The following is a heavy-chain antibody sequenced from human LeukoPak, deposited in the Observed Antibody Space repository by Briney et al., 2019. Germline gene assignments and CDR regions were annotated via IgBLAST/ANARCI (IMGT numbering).Heavy chain of an antibody. Sequence: ASVKVSCKASGYTFTSYGISWVRQAPGQGLEWMGWISAYNGNTNYAQKFQGRVTITTDESTSTAYMELSSLRSEDTAVYYCARSVTYYYYMDVWGKGTTVTVSS. D-gene: IGHD3-10*01. CDR1: GYTFTSYG. J-gene: IGHJ6*03. V-gene: IGHV1-18*01. CDR3: ARSVTYYYYMDV. CDR2: ISAYNGNT.